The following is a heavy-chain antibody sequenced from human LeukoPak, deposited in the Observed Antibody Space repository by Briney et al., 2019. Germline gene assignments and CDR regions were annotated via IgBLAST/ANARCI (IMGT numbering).Heavy chain of an antibody. Sequence: PSETLSLTCTVSGGSISSGDYYWSWIRQPPGKGLEWIGYIYYSGSTYYNPSLKSRVTISVDTSKNQFSLKLSSVTAADTAVYYCARVPTDDYVWGSYRYPLYYFDYWGQGTLVTVSS. CDR3: ARVPTDDYVWGSYRYPLYYFDY. D-gene: IGHD3-16*02. CDR1: GGSISSGDYY. CDR2: IYYSGST. J-gene: IGHJ4*02. V-gene: IGHV4-30-4*01.